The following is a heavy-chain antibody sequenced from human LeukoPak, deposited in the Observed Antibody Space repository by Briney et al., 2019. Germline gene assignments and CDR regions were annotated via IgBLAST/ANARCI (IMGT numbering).Heavy chain of an antibody. D-gene: IGHD3-22*01. CDR1: GGSISSYY. J-gene: IGHJ5*02. V-gene: IGHV4-59*01. Sequence: SETLSLTCTVFGGSISSYYWSWIRQPPGKGLEWIGYIYYSGSTNCNPSLKSRVTISVDTSKNQFSLKLSSVTAADTAVYYCARVGIYYDSSSFDPWGQGTLVTVSS. CDR2: IYYSGST. CDR3: ARVGIYYDSSSFDP.